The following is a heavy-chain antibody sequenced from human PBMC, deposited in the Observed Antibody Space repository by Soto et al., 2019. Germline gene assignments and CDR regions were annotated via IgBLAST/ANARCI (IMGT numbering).Heavy chain of an antibody. D-gene: IGHD3-10*01. J-gene: IGHJ6*02. CDR2: IKPNSGGT. CDR3: ARDASEGSGSYYQKASYYYYGMDV. Sequence: ASVKVSCKASGYTFTGHYMHWVRQAPGQGLEGMGWIKPNSGGTNYAQKFQGRVTMNRDTSISTAYMELSRLRSDDTAVYYCARDASEGSGSYYQKASYYYYGMDVWGQGTTVTVSS. V-gene: IGHV1-2*02. CDR1: GYTFTGHY.